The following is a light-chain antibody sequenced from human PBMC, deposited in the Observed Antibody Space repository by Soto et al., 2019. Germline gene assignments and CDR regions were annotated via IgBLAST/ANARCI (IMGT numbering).Light chain of an antibody. CDR2: EVD. CDR1: YTDVGGYNR. V-gene: IGLV2-14*01. Sequence: ALTQPASVSGSPGQSITISCTGTYTDVGGYNRVSWYQHHAGKGPKMLIFEVDNRPSGISDRFSGSKSGDTASLTISDLQAEDEADYYCVSYIESSLTHWVFGGGTKVTVL. CDR3: VSYIESSLTHWV. J-gene: IGLJ3*02.